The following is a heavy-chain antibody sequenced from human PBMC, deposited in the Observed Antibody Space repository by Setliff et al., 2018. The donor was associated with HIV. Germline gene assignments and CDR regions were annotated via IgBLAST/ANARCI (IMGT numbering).Heavy chain of an antibody. Sequence: PGGSLRLSCTASGFTLADYALSWVRQAPGKGLECVGFIRNIAYGESIEYAASVKGRFTISRDDSKTIAYLQMNSLKSEDTAVYYCTSGVLRYLDWIPWYFDLWGRGTLVTVSS. CDR2: IRNIAYGESI. CDR3: TSGVLRYLDWIPWYFDL. CDR1: GFTLADYA. J-gene: IGHJ2*01. D-gene: IGHD3-9*01. V-gene: IGHV3-49*04.